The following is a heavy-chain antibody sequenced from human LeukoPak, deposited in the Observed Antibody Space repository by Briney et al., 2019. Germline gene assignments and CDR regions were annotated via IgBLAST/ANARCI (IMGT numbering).Heavy chain of an antibody. Sequence: GGSLRLSCAASGFTFNSYGMHWVRQAPGKGLEWVAVISYDGSNKYYADSVKGRFTISRDNFKNTLYLQMNSLRAEDTAVYYCAKCSGVVVALDAFDIWGQGTMVTVSS. CDR2: ISYDGSNK. D-gene: IGHD3-10*02. CDR1: GFTFNSYG. V-gene: IGHV3-30*18. J-gene: IGHJ3*02. CDR3: AKCSGVVVALDAFDI.